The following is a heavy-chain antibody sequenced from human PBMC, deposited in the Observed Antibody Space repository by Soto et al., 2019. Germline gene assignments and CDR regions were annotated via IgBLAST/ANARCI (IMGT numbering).Heavy chain of an antibody. V-gene: IGHV3-15*07. CDR3: TTGTYYEYVWGQYQDY. CDR2: IKSKTDGGTT. D-gene: IGHD3-16*01. Sequence: EVQLVESGGGLVKPGGSLRLSCAASGFTFSNAWMNWVRQAPGKGLEWVGRIKSKTDGGTTDYAAPVKCRFTISRDDSKNTLYLRMNSLKTVDTAGNYCTTGTYYEYVWGQYQDYWGQGTLVTVSS. CDR1: GFTFSNAW. J-gene: IGHJ4*02.